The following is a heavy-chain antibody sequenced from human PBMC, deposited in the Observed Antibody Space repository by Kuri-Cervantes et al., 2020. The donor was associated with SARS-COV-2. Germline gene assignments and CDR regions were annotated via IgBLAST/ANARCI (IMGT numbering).Heavy chain of an antibody. CDR2: ISAYNGNT. CDR3: ASPKGTMVRGVIKGYYYYYGMDV. D-gene: IGHD3-10*01. CDR1: GYTFTSYG. J-gene: IGHJ6*02. V-gene: IGHV1-18*01. Sequence: ASVKVSCKASGYTFTSYGISWVRQAPGQGLEWMGWISAYNGNTNYAQKFQGRVTITADESTSTAYMELSSLRSEDTAVYYCASPKGTMVRGVIKGYYYYYGMDVWGQGTLVTVSS.